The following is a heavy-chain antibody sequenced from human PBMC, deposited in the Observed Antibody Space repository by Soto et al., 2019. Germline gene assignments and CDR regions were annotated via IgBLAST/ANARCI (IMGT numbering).Heavy chain of an antibody. Sequence: EVQLVESGGGLVQPGGSLRLSCAASGFTFSSYWMHWVRQAPGKGLVWVSRINSDGSSTTYADSVKGRFTISRDNAKNTVYLQMNSLRAEDTGVYYCASKHSSRAFDYWGQGTLVTVSS. CDR2: INSDGSST. CDR1: GFTFSSYW. J-gene: IGHJ4*02. V-gene: IGHV3-74*01. D-gene: IGHD6-13*01. CDR3: ASKHSSRAFDY.